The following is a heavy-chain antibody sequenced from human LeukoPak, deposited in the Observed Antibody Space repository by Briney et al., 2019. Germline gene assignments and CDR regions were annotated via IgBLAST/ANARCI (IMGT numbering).Heavy chain of an antibody. V-gene: IGHV3-49*04. CDR1: GFTFGDYA. CDR3: TRAHGYCSGGSCFDY. D-gene: IGHD2-15*01. J-gene: IGHJ4*02. Sequence: GGSLRLSCTASGFTFGDYAMSWVRQAPGKGLEWVGFIRSKTYGGTAECAASVKGRFTISRYDSKIIGYLQMDILKPDDTAVYYCTRAHGYCSGGSCFDYWGQGTLVTVSS. CDR2: IRSKTYGGTA.